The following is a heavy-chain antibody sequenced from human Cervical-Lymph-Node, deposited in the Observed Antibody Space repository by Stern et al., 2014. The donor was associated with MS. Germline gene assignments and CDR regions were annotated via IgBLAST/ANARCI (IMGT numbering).Heavy chain of an antibody. J-gene: IGHJ4*02. Sequence: QVQLVQSGAEVKKPGASVRVSCKSSGYPFSNYGISWVRQAPGQGLEWMGWISDFESKTSYAQKLQGRVTMTTDTSTSTAYMELRSLRSDDTAVYYCAKDVECTTNRCFVGYTFDYWGQGTLVTVSS. CDR1: GYPFSNYG. V-gene: IGHV1-18*01. CDR2: ISDFESKT. CDR3: AKDVECTTNRCFVGYTFDY. D-gene: IGHD2/OR15-2a*01.